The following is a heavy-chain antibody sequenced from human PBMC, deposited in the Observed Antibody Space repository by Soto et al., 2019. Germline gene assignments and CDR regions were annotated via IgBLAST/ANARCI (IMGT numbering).Heavy chain of an antibody. Sequence: QVQLQQWGAGLLKPSETLSLTCAVYGGSFSGYYWSWIRQPPGKGLEWIGEINHSGITNYNPSLKSRVTISVDTSKNQFSLKLSSVTAADTAVYYCARASTTVTPRWGQGTLVTVSS. D-gene: IGHD4-17*01. CDR1: GGSFSGYY. V-gene: IGHV4-34*01. J-gene: IGHJ4*02. CDR3: ARASTTVTPR. CDR2: INHSGIT.